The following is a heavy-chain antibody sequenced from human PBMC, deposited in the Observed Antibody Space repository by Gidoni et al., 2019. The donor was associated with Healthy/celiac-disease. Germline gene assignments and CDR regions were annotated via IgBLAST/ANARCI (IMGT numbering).Heavy chain of an antibody. CDR3: AHRPSTLVVPAAMGVFFDY. CDR1: GFSLSTSGVG. D-gene: IGHD2-2*01. CDR2: IYWDDDK. Sequence: QITFKESGPTLVKPTQTLTLTCTFSGFSLSTSGVGVGWIRQPPGKALEWLALIYWDDDKRYSPSLKSRLTITKDTSKNQVDLTMTNMDPVDTATYYCAHRPSTLVVPAAMGVFFDYWGQGTLVTVSS. J-gene: IGHJ4*02. V-gene: IGHV2-5*02.